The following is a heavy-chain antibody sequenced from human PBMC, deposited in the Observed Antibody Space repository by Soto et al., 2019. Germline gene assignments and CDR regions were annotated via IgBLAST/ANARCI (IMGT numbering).Heavy chain of an antibody. CDR2: MNPNSGNT. CDR1: GYTFTSYD. Sequence: ASVKVSCKASGYTFTSYDINWVRQATGQGLEWMGWMNPNSGNTGYAQKFQGRVTMTRNTSISTAYMELSSLRSEDTAVYYCAIPLGSSSGWLPIEYFQHWGQGTLVTVSS. CDR3: AIPLGSSSGWLPIEYFQH. J-gene: IGHJ1*01. V-gene: IGHV1-8*01. D-gene: IGHD6-19*01.